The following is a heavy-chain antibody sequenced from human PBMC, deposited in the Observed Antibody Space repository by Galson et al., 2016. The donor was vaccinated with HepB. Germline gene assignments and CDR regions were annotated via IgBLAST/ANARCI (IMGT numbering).Heavy chain of an antibody. V-gene: IGHV4-59*01. CDR1: GGSISNYY. J-gene: IGHJ4*02. CDR2: FHYAEST. D-gene: IGHD1-7*01. CDR3: ARDASGGSAQNWNYYLDH. Sequence: ETLSVTCAVSGGSISNYYWNWVRQPPGKGLEWIGCFHYAESTHYNPSLSRRVTMSIDTSKNHVTLKLSSVTAADTAVYYCARDASGGSAQNWNYYLDHWGQGALVTVSS.